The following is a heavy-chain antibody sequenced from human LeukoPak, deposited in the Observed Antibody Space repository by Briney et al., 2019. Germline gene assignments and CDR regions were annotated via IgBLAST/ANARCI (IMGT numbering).Heavy chain of an antibody. V-gene: IGHV4-38-2*02. CDR1: GYSISSGYY. J-gene: IGHJ4*02. D-gene: IGHD6-13*01. CDR3: ARDSTRQQLVRVFDY. CDR2: IYHSGST. Sequence: SETLSLTCTVSGYSISSGYYWGWIRQPPGKGLEWIGSIYHSGSTYYNPSLKSRVTISVDTSKNQFSLKLSSVTAADTAVYYCARDSTRQQLVRVFDYWGQGTLVTVSS.